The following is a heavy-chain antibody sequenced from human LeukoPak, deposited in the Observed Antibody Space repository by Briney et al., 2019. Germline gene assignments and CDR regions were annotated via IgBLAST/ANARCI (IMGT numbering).Heavy chain of an antibody. V-gene: IGHV5-51*01. D-gene: IGHD4-17*01. CDR2: IHPGDSDT. Sequence: GESLKISCKASGYSFTTYWIGWVRQMPGEGLEWMGIIHPGDSDTRYSPSFQGQVTISADKSISTAYLQWSSLKASDTAMYYCARRSDYGRFDFWGQGTLVTVSS. J-gene: IGHJ4*02. CDR3: ARRSDYGRFDF. CDR1: GYSFTTYW.